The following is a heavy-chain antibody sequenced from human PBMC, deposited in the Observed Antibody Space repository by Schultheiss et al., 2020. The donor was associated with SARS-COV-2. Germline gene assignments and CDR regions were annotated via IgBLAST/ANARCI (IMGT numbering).Heavy chain of an antibody. CDR1: GGSISSGGYY. J-gene: IGHJ6*02. D-gene: IGHD5-12*01. Sequence: SETLSLTCTVSGGSISSGGYYWSWIRQHPGKGLEWIGSIYHSGSTYYNPSLKSRVTISVDTSKNQFSLKLSSVTAADTAVYYCARGDHIVATRGNYGMDVWGQGTTVTVSS. V-gene: IGHV4-39*07. CDR3: ARGDHIVATRGNYGMDV. CDR2: IYHSGST.